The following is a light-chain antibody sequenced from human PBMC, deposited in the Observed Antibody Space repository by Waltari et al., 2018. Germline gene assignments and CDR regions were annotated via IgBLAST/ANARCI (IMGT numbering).Light chain of an antibody. CDR2: AAS. J-gene: IGKJ3*01. V-gene: IGKV1-39*01. CDR1: QSISSY. Sequence: DIQMTPSSSSLSASVGDRVTITCRASQSISSYLNWYQQKPGKAPKLLIYAASSLQSGVPSRFSGSGSGTDFTLTISSLQPEDFATYYCQQSYSTPLFTFGPGTKVDIK. CDR3: QQSYSTPLFT.